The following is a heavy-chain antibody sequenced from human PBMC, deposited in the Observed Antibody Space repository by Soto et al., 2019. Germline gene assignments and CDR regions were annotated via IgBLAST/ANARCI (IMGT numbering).Heavy chain of an antibody. CDR3: ARRPPDCSSTSCYRRGSWFDP. D-gene: IGHD2-2*02. CDR1: GGTFSSYA. Sequence: QVQLVQSGAEVKKPGSSVKVSCKASGGTFSSYAISWVRQAPGQGLEWMGGIIPIFGTANYAQKFQGRVTLTADESTSTAYMELSSLRSEDTAVYYCARRPPDCSSTSCYRRGSWFDPWGQGTLVTVSS. J-gene: IGHJ5*02. CDR2: IIPIFGTA. V-gene: IGHV1-69*01.